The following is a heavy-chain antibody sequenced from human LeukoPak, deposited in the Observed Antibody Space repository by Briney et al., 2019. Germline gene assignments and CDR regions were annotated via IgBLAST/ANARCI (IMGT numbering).Heavy chain of an antibody. CDR1: GFTFSCYA. J-gene: IGHJ3*02. D-gene: IGHD2-15*01. CDR3: ANPILPEVVVAVSYAFDI. CDR2: ISGSGGST. V-gene: IGHV3-23*01. Sequence: HPGGSLRLSCAASGFTFSCYAMSWVRQAPGKGLEWVSAISGSGGSTYYADSVKGRFTISRDNSKNTLYLQMNSLRAEDTAVYYCANPILPEVVVAVSYAFDIWGQGTMVTVSS.